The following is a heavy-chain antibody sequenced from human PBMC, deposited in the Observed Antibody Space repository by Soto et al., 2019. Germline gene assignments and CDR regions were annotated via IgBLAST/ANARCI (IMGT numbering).Heavy chain of an antibody. CDR2: IIPIFGTA. J-gene: IGHJ6*02. CDR1: GGTFSSYA. D-gene: IGHD3-16*01. V-gene: IGHV1-69*12. CDR3: ARHLGGNHYYYCLDV. Sequence: QVQLVQSGAEVKKPGSSVKVSCKASGGTFSSYAISWVRQAPGQGLEWMGGIIPIFGTADYAQKFQGRVTITADESTSTSYMELSSMRSEDTAVYYCARHLGGNHYYYCLDVWGQGTKVTVSS.